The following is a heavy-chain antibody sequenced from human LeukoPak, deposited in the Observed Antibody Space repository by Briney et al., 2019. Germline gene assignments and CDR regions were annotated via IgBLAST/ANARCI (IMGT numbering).Heavy chain of an antibody. CDR2: IYSGGST. J-gene: IGHJ3*02. Sequence: PGGSLRLSCAASGFTVSSNYMSWVRQAPGKGLEWVSVIYSGGSTYYADSVKGRFTISRHDPKNTLYLQMNSLRPEDTAVYYCARLEMATITHAFDIWGQGAMATVSS. D-gene: IGHD5-24*01. CDR1: GFTVSSNY. V-gene: IGHV3-53*04. CDR3: ARLEMATITHAFDI.